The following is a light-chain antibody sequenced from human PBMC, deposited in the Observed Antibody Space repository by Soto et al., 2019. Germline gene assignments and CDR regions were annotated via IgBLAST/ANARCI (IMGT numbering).Light chain of an antibody. J-gene: IGKJ1*01. CDR2: DAS. CDR3: QQYSSYWT. Sequence: DIQMTQSPSSLSAFVGDRVTITCRASQSISSWLAWYQQKPGTAPKVLIYDASSLVSGVPSRFSGSGSGTEFTLTISSLQPDDFATYYCQQYSSYWTFGQGTKVDIK. V-gene: IGKV1-5*01. CDR1: QSISSW.